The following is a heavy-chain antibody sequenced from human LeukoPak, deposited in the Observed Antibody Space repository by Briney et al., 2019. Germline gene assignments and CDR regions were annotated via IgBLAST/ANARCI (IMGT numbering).Heavy chain of an antibody. CDR3: AREGGQERYFDY. J-gene: IGHJ4*02. Sequence: PSETLSLTCTVSGGSISSNYWTWIRQPAGKGLEWIGRIHTSGTTNYNPSLKSRVTMPIGTSKNQFSLNMTSVTAADTAVYYCAREGGQERYFDYWGQGTLVTVSS. CDR2: IHTSGTT. V-gene: IGHV4-4*07. CDR1: GGSISSNY.